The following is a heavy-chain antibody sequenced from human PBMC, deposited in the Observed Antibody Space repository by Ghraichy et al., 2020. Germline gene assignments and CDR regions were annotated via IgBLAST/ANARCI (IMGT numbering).Heavy chain of an antibody. D-gene: IGHD6-6*01. Sequence: GGSLRLSCAASGFTFRNFAMTWVRQAPGKGLEWVSTISGSTTDTYYADSVKGRFTISRDNSKNTLYLQMNSLRADDTALYYCAKNYGVQSRWQLVEDWGQGTLVIVSS. CDR1: GFTFRNFA. J-gene: IGHJ4*02. CDR3: AKNYGVQSRWQLVED. CDR2: ISGSTTDT. V-gene: IGHV3-23*01.